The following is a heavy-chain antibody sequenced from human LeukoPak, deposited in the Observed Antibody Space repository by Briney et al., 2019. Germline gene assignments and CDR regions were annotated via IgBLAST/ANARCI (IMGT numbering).Heavy chain of an antibody. D-gene: IGHD4-17*01. V-gene: IGHV3-48*02. CDR2: ISTTSVM. Sequence: PGGSLRPSCAASGFTFSSYSMNWVRQAPGEGLEWISYISTTSVMYYADSVKGRFTISRDNAKNSLYLQMNSLRDEDTAVYYCARYRDYAFDYWGQGTLVTVSS. J-gene: IGHJ4*02. CDR3: ARYRDYAFDY. CDR1: GFTFSSYS.